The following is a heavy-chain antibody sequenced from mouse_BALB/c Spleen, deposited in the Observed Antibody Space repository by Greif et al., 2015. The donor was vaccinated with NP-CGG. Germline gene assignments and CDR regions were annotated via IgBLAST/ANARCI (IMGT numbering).Heavy chain of an antibody. CDR2: ISNGGGST. D-gene: IGHD3-3*01. V-gene: IGHV5-12-2*01. J-gene: IGHJ4*01. CDR3: ARRGPYAMDY. CDR1: GFTFSSYT. Sequence: EVMLVESGGGLVQPGGSLKLSCAASGFTFSSYTMSWVRQTPEKRLEWVAYISNGGGSTYYPDTVKGRFTISRDNAKNTLYLQMSSLKSEDTAMYYCARRGPYAMDYWGQGTSVAVSS.